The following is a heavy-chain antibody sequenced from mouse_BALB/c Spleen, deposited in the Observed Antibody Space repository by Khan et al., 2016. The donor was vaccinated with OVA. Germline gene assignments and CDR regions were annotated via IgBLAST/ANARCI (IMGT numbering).Heavy chain of an antibody. CDR3: ASELGRYYAMDY. Sequence: EVKLLESGPGLVKPSQSLSLTCTVTGYSITRDYAWNWIRQFPGNKLEWMGYISNSGSASYNPSLKSRISITRDTSKNQFFPQLDSVTTEDTATYYCASELGRYYAMDYWGQGTSVTVSA. J-gene: IGHJ4*01. D-gene: IGHD4-1*01. CDR2: ISNSGSA. CDR1: GYSITRDYA. V-gene: IGHV3-2*02.